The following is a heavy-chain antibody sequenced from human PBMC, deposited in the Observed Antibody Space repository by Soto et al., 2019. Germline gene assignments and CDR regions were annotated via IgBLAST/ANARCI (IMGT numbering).Heavy chain of an antibody. Sequence: QLQLQESGPGLVKPSETLSLTCTVSGGSISRGPSSWGWIRQPPGAGLEWIGTFYYSESTYYNPSLESRVTIAVDTSKNQFSLKGSSGTGADTAVYNCARLGGYCSSTSCYGYYGMDVWGQGTTVTVSS. J-gene: IGHJ6*02. D-gene: IGHD2-2*01. CDR3: ARLGGYCSSTSCYGYYGMDV. V-gene: IGHV4-39*01. CDR2: FYYSEST. CDR1: GGSISRGPSS.